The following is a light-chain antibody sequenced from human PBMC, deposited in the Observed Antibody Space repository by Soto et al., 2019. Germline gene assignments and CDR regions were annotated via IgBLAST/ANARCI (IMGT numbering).Light chain of an antibody. J-gene: IGKJ2*01. CDR1: QSISSW. CDR3: QQYDSQPYT. V-gene: IGKV1-5*03. Sequence: DIQMTQSPSTLSASVGDRVTITCRASQSISSWLAWYQQKPGKAPKLLIYKASSLESGVPSWFSGSGSGTEFTLTISSLQPDDFATYYFQQYDSQPYTFGQGTKLEIK. CDR2: KAS.